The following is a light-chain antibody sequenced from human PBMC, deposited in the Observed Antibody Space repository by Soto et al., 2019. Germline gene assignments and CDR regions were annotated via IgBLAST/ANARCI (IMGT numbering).Light chain of an antibody. Sequence: VMTQSPTTLSVSPGERATLSCRASHSVGSNLAWYQQNPGQAPRLLIYGASTRATGVPARFSGSGPATQFTLTISSLQSEDFGFYYCQQYKQWPVAFGGGTKVDIK. CDR2: GAS. CDR3: QQYKQWPVA. CDR1: HSVGSN. J-gene: IGKJ4*01. V-gene: IGKV3-15*01.